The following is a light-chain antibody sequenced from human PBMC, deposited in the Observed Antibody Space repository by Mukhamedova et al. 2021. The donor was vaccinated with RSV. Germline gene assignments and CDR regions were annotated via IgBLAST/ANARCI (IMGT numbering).Light chain of an antibody. V-gene: IGKV1-5*03. J-gene: IGKJ1*01. CDR3: QQYNSYPRT. Sequence: WYQRRVHGKAPKVLIYKASYLENGVPSRFSGSGSGTEFTLTIGSLQPDDLATYHCQQYNSYPRTFGQGTKVEIK. CDR2: KAS.